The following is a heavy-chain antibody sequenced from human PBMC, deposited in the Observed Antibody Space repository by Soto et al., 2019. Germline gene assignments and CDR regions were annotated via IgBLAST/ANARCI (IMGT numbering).Heavy chain of an antibody. J-gene: IGHJ6*02. Sequence: ASVKVSCKASGYTFTRYYMHWVRQAPGQGLEWMGIINPSGGGTSYAQKFQGRVTMTRDTSTSTVYMELSSLRSEDTAVYYCAREIFSGGRYYYYGMDVWGQGTTVTVSS. CDR2: INPSGGGT. CDR1: GYTFTRYY. V-gene: IGHV1-46*01. CDR3: AREIFSGGRYYYYGMDV. D-gene: IGHD2-15*01.